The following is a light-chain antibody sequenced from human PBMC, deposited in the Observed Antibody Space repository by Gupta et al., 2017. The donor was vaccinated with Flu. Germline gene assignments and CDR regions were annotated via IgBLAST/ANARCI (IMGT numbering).Light chain of an antibody. CDR1: QSIFYSSNNKNY. CDR3: QHYYSSPYT. J-gene: IGKJ2*01. Sequence: NCKSSQSIFYSSNNKNYLTWYQQKPGQPPKLLIYWASSRASGVPDRFSGSGSETDFTLTISSLQAEDVAVYYCQHYYSSPYTFGQGTKVEIK. CDR2: WAS. V-gene: IGKV4-1*01.